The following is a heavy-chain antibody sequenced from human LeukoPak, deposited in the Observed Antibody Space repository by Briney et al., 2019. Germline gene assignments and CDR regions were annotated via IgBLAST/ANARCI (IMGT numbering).Heavy chain of an antibody. Sequence: GGSLRLSCAASGFTFSSYSMNWVRQAPGKGLEWVSYISSSSSTIYYADSVKGRFTISRDNAKNSLYLQMNSLRAEDTAVCYCAREVVRNFDYWGQGTLVTVSS. V-gene: IGHV3-48*01. J-gene: IGHJ4*02. D-gene: IGHD2-15*01. CDR3: AREVVRNFDY. CDR2: ISSSSSTI. CDR1: GFTFSSYS.